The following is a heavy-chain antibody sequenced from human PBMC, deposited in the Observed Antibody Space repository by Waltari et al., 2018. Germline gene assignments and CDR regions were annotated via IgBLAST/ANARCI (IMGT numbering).Heavy chain of an antibody. CDR2: IGYDGSNR. Sequence: QVQLVASGGGVVQPERSLRLSCAASGFRFHSYAMHWVRQAPGKGREWVAVIGYDGSNRYYADSVKGRFTISRDNFKNTVALQMNSLRAEDTAVYYCARDRRQVFRYIDYWGQGILVTVSS. CDR1: GFRFHSYA. J-gene: IGHJ4*02. V-gene: IGHV3-33*01. CDR3: ARDRRQVFRYIDY. D-gene: IGHD5-12*01.